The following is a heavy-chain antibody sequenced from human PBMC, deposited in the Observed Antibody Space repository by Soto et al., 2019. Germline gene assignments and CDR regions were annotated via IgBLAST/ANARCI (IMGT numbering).Heavy chain of an antibody. Sequence: SETLSLTCAVDGGSFSGYYWSWIRQPPGKGLEWIGEINHSGSTNYNPSLKSRVTISVDTSKNQFSLKLSSVSTADTAVYYCARGRIPGIAVAGTGGYWGQGTLVTVSS. J-gene: IGHJ4*02. CDR2: INHSGST. D-gene: IGHD6-19*01. CDR1: GGSFSGYY. CDR3: ARGRIPGIAVAGTGGY. V-gene: IGHV4-34*01.